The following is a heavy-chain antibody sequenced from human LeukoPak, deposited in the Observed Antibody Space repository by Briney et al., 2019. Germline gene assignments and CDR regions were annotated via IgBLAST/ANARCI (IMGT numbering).Heavy chain of an antibody. D-gene: IGHD2-2*01. J-gene: IGHJ4*02. CDR2: IYPGDSDT. CDR3: ARHEGYCSSTSCYLIDY. V-gene: IGHV5-51*01. CDR1: GYSFTSYW. Sequence: GEPLKISCKGSGYSFTSYWIGWVRQMPGKGLEWMGIIYPGDSDTRYTPSFQGQVTISADKSLSTAYLQWSSLKASDTVMYYCARHEGYCSSTSCYLIDYWGQGTLVTVSS.